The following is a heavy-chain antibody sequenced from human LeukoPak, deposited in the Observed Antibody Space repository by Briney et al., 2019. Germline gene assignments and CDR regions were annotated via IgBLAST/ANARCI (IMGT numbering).Heavy chain of an antibody. CDR2: ISGSGGST. J-gene: IGHJ4*02. CDR1: GFTFSSYA. Sequence: GGSWRFSCAASGFTFSSYAMSWVRQAPGKGLGWVSAISGSGGSTYYADSVKGRFTISRDNSKNTLYLQMNSLRAEDTAVYYCAKATQYYYDSSGYYFDYWGQGTLVTVSS. CDR3: AKATQYYYDSSGYYFDY. V-gene: IGHV3-23*01. D-gene: IGHD3-22*01.